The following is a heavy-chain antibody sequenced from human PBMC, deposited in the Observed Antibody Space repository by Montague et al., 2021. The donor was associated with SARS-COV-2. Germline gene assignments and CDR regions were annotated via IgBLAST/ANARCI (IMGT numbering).Heavy chain of an antibody. Sequence: SLRLSCAASGLTFSVYWMSWVRQAPGKGLEWVANIKGDGSEKYYVDSVKGRFTISRDNAKNSLYLQMNSLRAEDTAVYYCARGGGGYDYWGQGTLVIVSS. V-gene: IGHV3-7*04. D-gene: IGHD5-12*01. J-gene: IGHJ4*02. CDR3: ARGGGGYDY. CDR2: IKGDGSEK. CDR1: GLTFSVYW.